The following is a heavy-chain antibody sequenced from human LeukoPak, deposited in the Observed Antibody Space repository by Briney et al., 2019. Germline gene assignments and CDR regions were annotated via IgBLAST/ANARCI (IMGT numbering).Heavy chain of an antibody. V-gene: IGHV3-33*07. D-gene: IGHD1-26*01. Sequence: GTSLRLSCAASGFTFSSHGMYWVRQAPDKGLEWVAVIWLDGSKEYYTDSVKGRFTISRDNSKNTLWLQMNSLRAEDTAVYYCTRLTGVGSYQHLDYWGQGTLVTVSS. J-gene: IGHJ4*02. CDR1: GFTFSSHG. CDR2: IWLDGSKE. CDR3: TRLTGVGSYQHLDY.